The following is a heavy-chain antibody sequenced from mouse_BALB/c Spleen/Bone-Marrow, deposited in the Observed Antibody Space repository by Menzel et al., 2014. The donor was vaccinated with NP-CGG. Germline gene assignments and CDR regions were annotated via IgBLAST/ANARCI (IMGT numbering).Heavy chain of an antibody. CDR2: IYPGDGDT. Sequence: VQLQQSGAELVRPGSSVKISCKSSGYAFSTHWINWVKQRPGQGLEWIGQIYPGDGDTDFNGKFKGKATLTADRSSNTAYMEFSSLTSEDSAVYFCARGGISVDYWGQGTTLTVSS. V-gene: IGHV1-80*01. CDR3: ARGGISVDY. J-gene: IGHJ2*01. CDR1: GYAFSTHW.